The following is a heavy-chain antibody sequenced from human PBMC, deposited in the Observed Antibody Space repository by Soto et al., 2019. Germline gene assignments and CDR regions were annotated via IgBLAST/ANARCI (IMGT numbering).Heavy chain of an antibody. V-gene: IGHV4-34*08. CDR2: INHSGST. J-gene: IGHJ4*02. CDR1: GGTFRGYY. CDR3: AISLGPTDRPIDX. Sequence: PSETLSHTCAVSGGTFRGYYWSWIRQPPGKGPEWIGEINHSGSTNYNPSLKSRVTTSVDTSKNQFSLKLISVTAADTAVYYCAISLGPTDRPIDXWGQRTLVTRST.